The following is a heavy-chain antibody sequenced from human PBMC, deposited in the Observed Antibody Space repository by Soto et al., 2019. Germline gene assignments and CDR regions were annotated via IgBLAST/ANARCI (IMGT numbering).Heavy chain of an antibody. CDR2: IYHTGST. J-gene: IGHJ4*02. D-gene: IGHD3-22*01. CDR1: GGSISSGGFS. Sequence: PSETLSLTCAVSGGSISSGGFSWSWIRQPPGKGLECIGYIYHTGSTYYNPSLKSRVISVDRSKNQFSLRLSSVTAADTAIYYCARATXVRKGYYDARDYYFFDYWGQGTLVTVSS. CDR3: ARATXVRKGYYDARDYYFFDY. V-gene: IGHV4-30-2*01.